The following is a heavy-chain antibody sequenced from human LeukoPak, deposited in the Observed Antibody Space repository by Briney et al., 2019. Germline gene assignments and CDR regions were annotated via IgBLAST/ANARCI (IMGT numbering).Heavy chain of an antibody. CDR2: IYYSGST. J-gene: IGHJ3*02. D-gene: IGHD3-22*01. Sequence: PSETLSLTCTVSGGSISSYYWSWIRQPPGKGLEWIGYIYYSGSTNYNPSLKSRVTISVDTSKNQFSLKLSSVTAADTAVYYCARGGYWGIPQVLDAFDIWGQGTMVTVSS. CDR3: ARGGYWGIPQVLDAFDI. V-gene: IGHV4-59*01. CDR1: GGSISSYY.